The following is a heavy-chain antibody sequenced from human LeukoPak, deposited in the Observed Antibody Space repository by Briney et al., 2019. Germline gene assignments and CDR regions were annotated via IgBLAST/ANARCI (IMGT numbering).Heavy chain of an antibody. D-gene: IGHD1-1*01. Sequence: PSETLSLTCTVSGGSISSGGYYWRWIRQHPGKGLEWIGYIYYSGSTYYNPSLKSRVTISVDTSKNQFSLKLSSVTAADTAVYYCARGELLNDSFDYWGQGTLVTVSS. CDR3: ARGELLNDSFDY. CDR2: IYYSGST. V-gene: IGHV4-31*03. J-gene: IGHJ4*02. CDR1: GGSISSGGYY.